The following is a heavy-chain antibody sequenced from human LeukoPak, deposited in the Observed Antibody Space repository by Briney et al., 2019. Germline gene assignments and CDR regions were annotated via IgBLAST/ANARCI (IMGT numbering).Heavy chain of an antibody. CDR3: AKDRPNYYGSNGHYYRRDGDY. Sequence: GGSLRLSCAASGFTFSIYAMSWVRQAPGKGLQWVSSITSSGAGTYYADSVKGRFTTSRDNSANMLYLQMNSLRVEDTAVYFCAKDRPNYYGSNGHYYRRDGDYWGQGTLVTVSS. CDR2: ITSSGAGT. V-gene: IGHV3-23*01. D-gene: IGHD3-22*01. CDR1: GFTFSIYA. J-gene: IGHJ4*02.